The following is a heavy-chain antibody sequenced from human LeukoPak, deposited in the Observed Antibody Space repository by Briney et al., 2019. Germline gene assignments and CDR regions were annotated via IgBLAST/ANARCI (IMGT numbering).Heavy chain of an antibody. CDR1: GGTFSSYA. J-gene: IGHJ6*03. V-gene: IGHV1-69*05. D-gene: IGHD2-2*02. Sequence: SVKVSCKASGGTFSSYAISWVRQAPGQGLEWMGGIIPIFGTANYAQKFQGRVTITTDESTSTAYMELSSLRSEDTAVYYCARSVVPAAIPEDYYYMDVWGKGTTVTVSS. CDR3: ARSVVPAAIPEDYYYMDV. CDR2: IIPIFGTA.